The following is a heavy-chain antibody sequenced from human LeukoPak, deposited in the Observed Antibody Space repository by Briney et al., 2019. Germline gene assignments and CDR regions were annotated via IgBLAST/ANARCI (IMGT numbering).Heavy chain of an antibody. J-gene: IGHJ4*02. CDR1: GFTFSYFW. Sequence: GGSLRLSCAASGFTFSYFWMHWFRQTPGKGLVWVSCTNTDGSYSSYADSVKGRFTISRDNVRNTLYLQMSSLRAEDSAVYYCARGRPHGNDYWGQGTLVTVSS. CDR2: TNTDGSYS. V-gene: IGHV3-74*01. D-gene: IGHD4-23*01. CDR3: ARGRPHGNDY.